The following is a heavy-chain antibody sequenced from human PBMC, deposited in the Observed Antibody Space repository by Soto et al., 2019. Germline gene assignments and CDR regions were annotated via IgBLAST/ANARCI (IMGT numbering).Heavy chain of an antibody. CDR1: GGSISSDY. D-gene: IGHD3-3*01. Sequence: QVQLQESGPGLVKPSETLSLTCTVSGGSISSDYWSWIRQPPGKRLEYIGFIYNGGSPNYNPSLERRVTISPDTSKNHFSLKLSSVTAADTAVYYCARGEWFLRGYGMDVWGRGTTVTVS. CDR3: ARGEWFLRGYGMDV. J-gene: IGHJ6*02. CDR2: IYNGGSP. V-gene: IGHV4-59*01.